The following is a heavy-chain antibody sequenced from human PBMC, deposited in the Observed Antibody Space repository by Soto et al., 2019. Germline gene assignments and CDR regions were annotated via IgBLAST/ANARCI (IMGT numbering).Heavy chain of an antibody. Sequence: QVQLVQSGAEVKKPGSSVKVSCKASGDTFSRYAISWVRQAPGQGLEWMGGIHLVFGTTNYAQKFRGRVTITADESTPTVYMELSSLRFEDTAVYYCAREGGISEKQHFDCWGQGGLVTVSS. D-gene: IGHD3-16*01. CDR3: AREGGISEKQHFDC. V-gene: IGHV1-69*01. J-gene: IGHJ4*02. CDR1: GDTFSRYA. CDR2: IHLVFGTT.